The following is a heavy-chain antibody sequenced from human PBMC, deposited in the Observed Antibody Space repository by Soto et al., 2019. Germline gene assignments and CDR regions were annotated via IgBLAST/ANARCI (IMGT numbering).Heavy chain of an antibody. V-gene: IGHV2-26*01. Sequence: SRPTLVNPTDTLTLTCTVSGFSLSNARMGVSWIRQPPGKATEWLAHIFSNDETSYSTSLKSRLTIAKDTSKTQVVLTMTNVDPVDTATYYCARALGLFGELGTNYFAYGGQGSLVTVSS. CDR2: IFSNDET. CDR1: GFSLSNARMG. CDR3: ARALGLFGELGTNYFAY. J-gene: IGHJ4*02. D-gene: IGHD3-10*02.